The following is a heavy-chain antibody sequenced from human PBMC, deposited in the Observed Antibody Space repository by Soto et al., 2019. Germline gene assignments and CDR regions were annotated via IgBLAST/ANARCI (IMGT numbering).Heavy chain of an antibody. J-gene: IGHJ5*02. V-gene: IGHV1-3*01. CDR1: GYTFTSYA. CDR2: INAGNGNT. Sequence: AFVQVSCKASGYTFTSYAMHWVRQAPGQRLEWMGWINAGNGNTKYSQKFQGRVTITRDTSASTAYMELSSLRSEDTAVYYCASRYCSGGSCYLFGSSGFDPWGQGTLVTVSS. D-gene: IGHD2-15*01. CDR3: ASRYCSGGSCYLFGSSGFDP.